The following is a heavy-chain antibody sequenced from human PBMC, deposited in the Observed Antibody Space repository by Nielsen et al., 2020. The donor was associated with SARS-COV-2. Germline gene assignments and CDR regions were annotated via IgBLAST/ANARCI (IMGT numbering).Heavy chain of an antibody. J-gene: IGHJ4*02. CDR3: ARGLYYYAS. D-gene: IGHD3-22*01. V-gene: IGHV3-20*01. Sequence: GESLKISCAASGFTFDDYGMSWVRQAPGKGLEWVSGINWNGGSTGYADSVKGRFTISRDNAKNSLYLQMNSLRAEDTALYHCARGLYYYASWGQGTLVTVSS. CDR2: INWNGGST. CDR1: GFTFDDYG.